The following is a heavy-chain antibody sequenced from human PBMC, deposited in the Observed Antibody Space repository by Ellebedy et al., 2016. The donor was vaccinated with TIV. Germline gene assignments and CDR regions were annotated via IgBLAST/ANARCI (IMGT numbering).Heavy chain of an antibody. CDR1: GFTVTSNY. Sequence: GGSLRLSCVVSGFTVTSNYMSWVRQAPGKGLEWVSVISVGGSTYYADSVKGRFTISRDNSKHKMFIQRNSLRAEDTAVYYCASETFNDVDLELWGLFDMWGQGTTVTVSS. D-gene: IGHD3-16*01. CDR3: ASETFNDVDLELWGLFDM. V-gene: IGHV3-66*01. CDR2: ISVGGST. J-gene: IGHJ3*02.